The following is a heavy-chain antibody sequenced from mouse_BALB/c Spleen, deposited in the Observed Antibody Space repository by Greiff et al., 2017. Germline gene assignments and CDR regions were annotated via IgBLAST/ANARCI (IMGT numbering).Heavy chain of an antibody. D-gene: IGHD2-3*01. CDR2: IWSGGST. CDR1: GFSLTSYG. V-gene: IGHV2-4-1*01. CDR3: ARWDGYRFAY. Sequence: QVQLKESGPGLVQPSQSLSITCTVSGFSLTSYGVHWVRQSPGKGLEWLGVIWSGGSTDYNAAFISRLSISKDNSKSQVFFKMNILQADDTAIYYCARWDGYRFAYWGQGTLVTVSA. J-gene: IGHJ3*01.